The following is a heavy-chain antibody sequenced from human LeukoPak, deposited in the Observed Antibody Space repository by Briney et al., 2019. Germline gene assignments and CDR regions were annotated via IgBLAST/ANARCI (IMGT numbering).Heavy chain of an antibody. CDR1: GFTFSAYA. CDR3: VRALMGTSDH. Sequence: GGSLRLSCAASGFTFSAYAMTWVRQAPGKGLEWVSAITKSGDSTYYADSVKGRFTISRDNSKNTLYLQMNSLRAEDTAVYYCVRALMGTSDHWGQGSLVTVSS. V-gene: IGHV3-23*01. D-gene: IGHD7-27*01. CDR2: ITKSGDST. J-gene: IGHJ4*02.